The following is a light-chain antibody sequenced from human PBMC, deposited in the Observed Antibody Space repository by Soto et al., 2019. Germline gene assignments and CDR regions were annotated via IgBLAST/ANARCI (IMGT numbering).Light chain of an antibody. CDR1: QNISIY. V-gene: IGKV3-11*01. CDR3: QQRNNWPPNT. CDR2: DAS. Sequence: VVLTQSPATLSLSPGETASLSCRASQNISIYLAWYQQKLGQPPSLLIYDASNRATGIPARFSGSGSGTDFNLTVSSLEADDCATSYCQQRNNWPPNTFGQGTKLE. J-gene: IGKJ2*01.